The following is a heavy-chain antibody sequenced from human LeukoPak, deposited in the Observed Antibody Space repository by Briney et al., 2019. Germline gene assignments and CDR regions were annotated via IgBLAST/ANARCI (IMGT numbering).Heavy chain of an antibody. J-gene: IGHJ4*02. Sequence: GGSLRLSCAASGFTFSDYTMNWVRQAPGRGLEWLASISISSSVIYYADSVEGRFTISRDNAKNTLFLQMDSLRVEDTGHYYCARDLGARGHWGQGTLVIVSS. D-gene: IGHD3-16*01. CDR1: GFTFSDYT. V-gene: IGHV3-21*01. CDR3: ARDLGARGH. CDR2: ISISSSVI.